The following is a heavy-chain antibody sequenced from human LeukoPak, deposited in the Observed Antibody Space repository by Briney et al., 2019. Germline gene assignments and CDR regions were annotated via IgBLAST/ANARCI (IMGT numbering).Heavy chain of an antibody. CDR3: ARDEERGDDPDLLYFDY. D-gene: IGHD2-21*02. Sequence: SETLSLTCTVSGGSISSYYWSWIRQPAGKGLEWIGRIYTSGSTNYNPSLKSRVTMSVDTSKNQFSLKLSSVTAADTAVYYCARDEERGDDPDLLYFDYWGQGTLVTVSS. V-gene: IGHV4-4*07. CDR2: IYTSGST. J-gene: IGHJ4*02. CDR1: GGSISSYY.